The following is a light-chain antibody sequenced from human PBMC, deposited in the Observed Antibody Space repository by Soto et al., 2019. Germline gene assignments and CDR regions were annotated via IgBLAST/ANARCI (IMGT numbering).Light chain of an antibody. CDR3: QQSYTIPVT. J-gene: IGKJ4*01. V-gene: IGKV1-39*01. CDR1: QSINRY. Sequence: DIQMTQSPSSLSVSVGDRVTITCRASQSINRYLNWYQQKQGKAPKLLIYAASSLQRGVPSRFSGSGSGTDFTLTISSLQPEDFATYYCQQSYTIPVTFGGGTKVESK. CDR2: AAS.